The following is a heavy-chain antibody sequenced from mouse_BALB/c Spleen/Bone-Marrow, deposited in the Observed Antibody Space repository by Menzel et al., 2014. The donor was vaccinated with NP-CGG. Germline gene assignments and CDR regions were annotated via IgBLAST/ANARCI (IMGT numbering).Heavy chain of an antibody. CDR1: GYAFTNYL. D-gene: IGHD2-13*01. J-gene: IGHJ3*01. V-gene: IGHV1-54*01. Sequence: QVQLQQSGAELVRPGTSVTVSCKASGYAFTNYLIEWVKQRPGQGLEWIGVINPGSGGTNYNEKFKGKATLTADKSSSTAYMQLSSLTSDDSAVYFCARRDYSFAYWGQGTLVTISA. CDR2: INPGSGGT. CDR3: ARRDYSFAY.